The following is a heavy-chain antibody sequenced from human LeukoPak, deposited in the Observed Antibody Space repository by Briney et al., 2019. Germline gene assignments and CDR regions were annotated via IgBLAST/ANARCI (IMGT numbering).Heavy chain of an antibody. CDR2: ISGSGGST. D-gene: IGHD3-10*01. CDR1: GFTFSSYA. Sequence: QTGGSLRLSCAASGFTFSSYAMSWVRQAPGKGLEWVSAISGSGGSTYYADSVKGRFTISRDNSKNTLYLQMNSLRAEDTAVYYCAMWGADYYGSGSYYNSYYYGMDVWGKGTTITVSS. J-gene: IGHJ6*04. V-gene: IGHV3-23*01. CDR3: AMWGADYYGSGSYYNSYYYGMDV.